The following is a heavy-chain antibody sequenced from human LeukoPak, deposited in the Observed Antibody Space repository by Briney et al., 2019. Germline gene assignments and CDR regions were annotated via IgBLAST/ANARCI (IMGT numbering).Heavy chain of an antibody. J-gene: IGHJ4*02. Sequence: GASVKVSCKASGYTFTSYGISWVRQAPGQGLEWMGWISAYNGNTNYAQKLQGRVTMTTDTSTSTAYMELRSLRSDDTAVYYCARGRGEHCSSTSCFDYWGQGTLVTVSS. CDR1: GYTFTSYG. CDR2: ISAYNGNT. V-gene: IGHV1-18*01. D-gene: IGHD2-2*01. CDR3: ARGRGEHCSSTSCFDY.